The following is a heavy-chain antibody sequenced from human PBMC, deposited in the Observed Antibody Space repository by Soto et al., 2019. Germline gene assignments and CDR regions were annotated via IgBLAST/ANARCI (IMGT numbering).Heavy chain of an antibody. CDR1: GSAFGAYY. J-gene: IGHJ3*01. CDR2: INPHAGGA. CDR3: ARARLRTPNGVDSFDV. D-gene: IGHD2-8*01. V-gene: IGHV1-2*02. Sequence: ASVKVSCKASGSAFGAYYIYWLRQAPGQGLEWMRSINPHAGGARYVQQFRDRLAISTDTPKETAYMELRSLTSDDTAIYYCARARLRTPNGVDSFDVWGQGTSVTVSS.